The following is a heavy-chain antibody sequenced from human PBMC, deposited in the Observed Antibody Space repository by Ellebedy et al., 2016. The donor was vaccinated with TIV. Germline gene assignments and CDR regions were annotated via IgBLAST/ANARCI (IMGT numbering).Heavy chain of an antibody. CDR2: INPSGTST. CDR3: ARGQFIDY. D-gene: IGHD5-24*01. J-gene: IGHJ4*02. CDR1: GDIFTDYY. Sequence: AASVKASCKASGDIFTDYYIQWVRQAPGQGLAWMGIINPSGTSTTYAQMYQGRVTMTRDTPTRTVYMELSSLRSEDTAVYYCARGQFIDYWGQGTLVTVSS. V-gene: IGHV1-46*01.